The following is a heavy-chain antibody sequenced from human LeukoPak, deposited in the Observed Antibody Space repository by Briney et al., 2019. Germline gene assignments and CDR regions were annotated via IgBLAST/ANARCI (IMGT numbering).Heavy chain of an antibody. J-gene: IGHJ4*02. V-gene: IGHV3-15*01. D-gene: IGHD3-10*01. CDR3: TTMVYGGITMVRGVHD. CDR1: GFTFSTAW. Sequence: AGPLNLSCAASGFTFSTAWWSWIRQPPGKGLEWIARIKNKTDGRTTDYAAPVKGRFTISRDDSKNTLYLQMNSLKTEDTAVYYCTTMVYGGITMVRGVHDWGQGTLVTVSS. CDR2: IKNKTDGRTT.